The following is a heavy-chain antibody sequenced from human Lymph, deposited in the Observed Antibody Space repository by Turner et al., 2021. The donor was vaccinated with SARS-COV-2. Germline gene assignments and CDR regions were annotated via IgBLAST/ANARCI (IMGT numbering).Heavy chain of an antibody. Sequence: QLQLPESGPGPVKSSETLSFTCTCSGGSISSRRYYSGWIRQPPGKGLEWIGSMYYSGSTYYNPSLKSRVTISVDTSKNQFSLKLSSVTAADTAVYYCARRRQWLVHWYFDLWGRGTLVTVSS. J-gene: IGHJ2*01. V-gene: IGHV4-39*01. CDR3: ARRRQWLVHWYFDL. D-gene: IGHD6-19*01. CDR1: GGSISSRRYY. CDR2: MYYSGST.